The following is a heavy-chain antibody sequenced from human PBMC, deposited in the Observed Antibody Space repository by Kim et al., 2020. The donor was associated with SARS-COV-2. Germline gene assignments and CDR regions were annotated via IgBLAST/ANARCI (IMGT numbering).Heavy chain of an antibody. V-gene: IGHV1-18*01. CDR2: ISTYNGRT. CDR3: ARDYYETGAYQSDTFDI. Sequence: ASVKVSCEASGYTFNTYGISWVRQAPGQGLEWMGWISTYNGRTNYAQKFQGRVTMTTDPSTSTAYMELRSLRSDDTAVFFCARDYYETGAYQSDTFDIWGQGTMVTVSS. D-gene: IGHD3-22*01. J-gene: IGHJ3*02. CDR1: GYTFNTYG.